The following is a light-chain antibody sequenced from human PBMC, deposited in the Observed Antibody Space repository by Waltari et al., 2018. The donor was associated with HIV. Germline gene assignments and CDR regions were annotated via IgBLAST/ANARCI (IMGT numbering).Light chain of an antibody. J-gene: IGLJ2*01. CDR2: EVS. CDR1: SSDVGGYNL. V-gene: IGLV2-23*02. Sequence: QSALTQPASVSGSPGQSITISCTGTSSDVGGYNLVSWYQQYPGKAPTLMIYEVSKRPSGVSNRFSGSKSGNTASLTISGLQAEDEADYYCCAYAGSTTYVIFGGGTKLTVL. CDR3: CAYAGSTTYVI.